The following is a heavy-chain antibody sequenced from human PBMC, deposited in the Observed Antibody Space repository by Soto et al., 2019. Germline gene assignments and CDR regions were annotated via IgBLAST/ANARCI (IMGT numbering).Heavy chain of an antibody. Sequence: ASGKVCCKASGYTLTCYDIYWVRQATGQGLEWMGWMNPFSGNAVYTQKFQDRVTMTRDTSINTAYMEMSGLRSEDTAVYYCTRGQGNHWGQGSLVTVSS. CDR2: MNPFSGNA. V-gene: IGHV1-8*01. J-gene: IGHJ4*02. CDR1: GYTLTCYD. CDR3: TRGQGNH.